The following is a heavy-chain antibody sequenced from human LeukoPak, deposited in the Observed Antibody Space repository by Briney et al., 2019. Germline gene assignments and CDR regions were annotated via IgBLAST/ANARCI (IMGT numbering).Heavy chain of an antibody. CDR2: MNPNSGNT. V-gene: IGHV1-8*01. CDR3: ARRPLAGTSPLYYYNYMDV. J-gene: IGHJ6*03. Sequence: ASVKVSCKASGYTFTSCDINWVRQATGQGLEWMGWMNPNSGNTGYAQKFQGRVTMTRNTSISTAYMELSSLRSEDTAVYYCARRPLAGTSPLYYYNYMDVWGKGTTVTVSS. CDR1: GYTFTSCD. D-gene: IGHD6-19*01.